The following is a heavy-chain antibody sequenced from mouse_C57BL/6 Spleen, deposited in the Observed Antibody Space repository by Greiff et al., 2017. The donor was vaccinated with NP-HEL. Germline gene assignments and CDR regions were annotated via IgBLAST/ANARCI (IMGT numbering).Heavy chain of an antibody. J-gene: IGHJ1*03. CDR3: ARAASTMITTGYFDV. CDR1: GFTFSSYA. CDR2: ISDGGSYT. D-gene: IGHD2-4*01. V-gene: IGHV5-4*03. Sequence: EVKLVESGGGLVKPGGSLKLSCAASGFTFSSYAMSWVRQTPEKRLEWVATISDGGSYTYYPDNVKGRFTISRDNAKNNLYLQMSHLKSEDTAMYYCARAASTMITTGYFDVWGTGTTVTVSS.